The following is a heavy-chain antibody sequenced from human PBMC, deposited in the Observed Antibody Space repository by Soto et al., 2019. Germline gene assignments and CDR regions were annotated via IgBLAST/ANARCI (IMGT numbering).Heavy chain of an antibody. D-gene: IGHD1-26*01. V-gene: IGHV1-3*01. CDR2: INAGNGNT. CDR3: ASGLLNTRILGWRNHDYYYYYYMDV. CDR1: GYTFTSYA. Sequence: ASVKVSCKASGYTFTSYAMHWVRQAPGQRLEWMGWINAGNGNTKYSQKFQGRVTITRDTSASTAYMELSSLRSEDTAVYYCASGLLNTRILGWRNHDYYYYYYMDVWGKGTTVTVS. J-gene: IGHJ6*03.